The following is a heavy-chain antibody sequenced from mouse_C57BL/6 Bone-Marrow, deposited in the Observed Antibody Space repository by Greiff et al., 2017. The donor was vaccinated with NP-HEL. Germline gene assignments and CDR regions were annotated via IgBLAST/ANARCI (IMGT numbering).Heavy chain of an antibody. CDR2: IRNKANGYTT. D-gene: IGHD2-4*01. CDR1: GFTFTDYY. V-gene: IGHV7-3*01. J-gene: IGHJ2*01. Sequence: EVMLVESGGGLVQPGGSLSLSCAASGFTFTDYYMSWVRQPPGKALEWLGFIRNKANGYTTEYSASVKGRFTISRDNSQNILYLQMNALRAEDSATYYCARYYDYDGHYFDYWGQGTTLTVSS. CDR3: ARYYDYDGHYFDY.